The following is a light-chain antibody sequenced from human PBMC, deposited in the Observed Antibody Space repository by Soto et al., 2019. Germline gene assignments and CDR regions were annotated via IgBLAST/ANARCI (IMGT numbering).Light chain of an antibody. V-gene: IGLV1-51*02. CDR3: GTWDNSLSLPYV. J-gene: IGLJ1*01. CDR2: ENN. Sequence: QSVLTQPPSVSAAPGLKVTISCSGSSSNIGNNYVSWYQQLPGTAPKLLIFENNKRPSGIPDRFSASKSGTSATLAITGLQTGDAADYYCGTWDNSLSLPYVFGTGTKLTVL. CDR1: SSNIGNNY.